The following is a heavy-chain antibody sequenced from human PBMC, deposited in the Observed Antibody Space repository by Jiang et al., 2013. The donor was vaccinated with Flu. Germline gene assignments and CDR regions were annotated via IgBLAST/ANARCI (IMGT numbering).Heavy chain of an antibody. CDR2: IIPILGIA. CDR1: GGTFSNYA. D-gene: IGHD2-8*01. CDR3: AREYCTNGVCYEDYYYGMDV. Sequence: SGAEVKKPGSSVKVSCKASGGTFSNYAISWVRQAPGQGLEWMGRIIPILGIANYAQKFQGRVTITADKSTSTAYMELSSLRSEDTAVYYCAREYCTNGVCYEDYYYGMDVWGKGTTVTVSS. V-gene: IGHV1-69*04. J-gene: IGHJ6*04.